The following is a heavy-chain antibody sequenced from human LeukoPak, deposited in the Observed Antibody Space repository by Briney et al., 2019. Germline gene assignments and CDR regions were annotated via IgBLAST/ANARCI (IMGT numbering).Heavy chain of an antibody. J-gene: IGHJ4*02. Sequence: SETLSLTCTVSGGSISSGGYYWSWIRQPPGKGLEWIGYIYHSGSTYYNPSLKSRVTISVDRSKNQFSLKLSSVTAADTAVYYCARQYSSNQYYFDYWGQGTLVTVSS. D-gene: IGHD6-13*01. CDR2: IYHSGST. CDR1: GGSISSGGYY. V-gene: IGHV4-30-2*01. CDR3: ARQYSSNQYYFDY.